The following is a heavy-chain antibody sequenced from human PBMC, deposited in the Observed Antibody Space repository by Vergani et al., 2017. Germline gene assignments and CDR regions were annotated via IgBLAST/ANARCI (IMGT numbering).Heavy chain of an antibody. CDR3: ARQGHYYDSSGYYLDY. V-gene: IGHV1-69*02. D-gene: IGHD3-22*01. CDR1: GGTFSSYT. J-gene: IGHJ4*02. Sequence: QVQLVQSGAEVKKPGSSVKVSCKASGGTFSSYTISWVRQAPGQGLEWMGRIIPILGIANYAQKFQGRVTITADKSTSTAYMELSSLRSEDTAVYYCARQGHYYDSSGYYLDYWGQGTLVTVSS. CDR2: IIPILGIA.